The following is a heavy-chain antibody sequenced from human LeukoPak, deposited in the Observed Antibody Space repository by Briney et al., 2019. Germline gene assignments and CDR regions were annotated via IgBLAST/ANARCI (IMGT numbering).Heavy chain of an antibody. CDR1: GFTFNTYS. CDR2: NSSRSSTI. CDR3: ARGNWAFDY. D-gene: IGHD7-27*01. Sequence: PGGSLTLSCAASGFTFNTYSMNWVRQDPAKGLEEFSYNSSRSSTIYYEDSVKGRFTISRDNAKNSLYLQMRRLRDEDTAVYYCARGNWAFDYWGQGTLVSVSS. V-gene: IGHV3-48*02. J-gene: IGHJ4*02.